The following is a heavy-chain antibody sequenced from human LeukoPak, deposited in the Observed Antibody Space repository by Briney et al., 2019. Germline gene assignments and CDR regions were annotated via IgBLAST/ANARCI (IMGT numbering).Heavy chain of an antibody. Sequence: SETLSLTCAVSGGSISSGGYSWSWIRQPPGKGLEWIGYIYHSGSTYYNPSLKSRVTISVDTSKNQFSLKLSSVTAADTAVYYWAEHWVTGYCSGGSCWYYFEYWGQGTLVTVSS. CDR3: AEHWVTGYCSGGSCWYYFEY. CDR2: IYHSGST. D-gene: IGHD2-15*01. CDR1: GGSISSGGYS. J-gene: IGHJ4*02. V-gene: IGHV4-30-2*01.